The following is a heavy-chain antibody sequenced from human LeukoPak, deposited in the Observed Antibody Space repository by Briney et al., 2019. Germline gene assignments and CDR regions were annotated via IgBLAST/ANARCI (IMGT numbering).Heavy chain of an antibody. D-gene: IGHD6-19*01. V-gene: IGHV4-30-2*01. CDR3: ARDLDGSGWYHFDY. Sequence: SETLSLTCTVSGGSISSGGYYWSWIRQPPGKGLEWIGYIYHSGSTYYNPSLKSRVTISVDRSKNQFSLKLSSVTAADTAVYYCARDLDGSGWYHFDYWGQGTLVTVSS. CDR2: IYHSGST. J-gene: IGHJ4*02. CDR1: GGSISSGGYY.